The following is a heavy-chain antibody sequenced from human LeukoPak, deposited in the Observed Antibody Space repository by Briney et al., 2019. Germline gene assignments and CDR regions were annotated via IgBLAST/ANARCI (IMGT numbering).Heavy chain of an antibody. Sequence: PSETLSLTCTVSGGSISSSSYYWGWIRPPPGKGLEWIGSIYYSGSTYYNPSLKSRVTISVDTSKNQFSLKLSSVTAADTAVYYCASFDDIVVVPAGHDAFDIWGQGTMVTVSS. V-gene: IGHV4-39*01. CDR1: GGSISSSSYY. J-gene: IGHJ3*02. CDR3: ASFDDIVVVPAGHDAFDI. CDR2: IYYSGST. D-gene: IGHD2-2*01.